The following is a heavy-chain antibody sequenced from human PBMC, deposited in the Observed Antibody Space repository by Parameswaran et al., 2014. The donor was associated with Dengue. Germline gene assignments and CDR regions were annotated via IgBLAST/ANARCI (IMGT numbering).Heavy chain of an antibody. CDR3: ARDQVVPKKKHYYYGMDV. V-gene: IGHV4-30-4*01. D-gene: IGHD2-15*01. Sequence: IRQPPGKGLEWIGYIYYSGSTYYNPSLKSRVTISVDTSKNQFSLKLSSVTAADTAVYYCARDQVVPKKKHYYYGMDVWGQGTTVTVSS. CDR2: IYYSGST. J-gene: IGHJ6*02.